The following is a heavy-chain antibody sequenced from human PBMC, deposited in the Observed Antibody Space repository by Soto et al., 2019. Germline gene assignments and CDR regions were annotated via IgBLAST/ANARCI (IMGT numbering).Heavy chain of an antibody. CDR1: GFTFSTIG. CDR2: ISYDGSNK. Sequence: ESGGGVVQPGRPRGLSCAASGFTFSTIGFHWVRQAQARGLEWVAVISYDGSNKYYADSVMGRFTISRDNSKNTLYLQMNSLRAEDTAVYYCAKAQRHFTVTSGMDVWGQGTTVTVSS. J-gene: IGHJ6*02. D-gene: IGHD4-17*01. CDR3: AKAQRHFTVTSGMDV. V-gene: IGHV3-30*18.